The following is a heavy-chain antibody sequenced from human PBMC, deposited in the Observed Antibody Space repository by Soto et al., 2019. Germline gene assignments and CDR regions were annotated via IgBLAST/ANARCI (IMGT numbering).Heavy chain of an antibody. CDR1: GFAFSSHP. V-gene: IGHV3-23*01. CDR2: ISDGGDLT. Sequence: PGGSLRLSCAASGFAFSSHPMSWVRQAPERGLEWVSGISDGGDLTYNADSVKGRFTISRDNSKNILFLQMNSLRAEDTALYYWARRAFGSSRSFDLWGQGTMVTVSS. J-gene: IGHJ3*01. CDR3: ARRAFGSSRSFDL. D-gene: IGHD6-6*01.